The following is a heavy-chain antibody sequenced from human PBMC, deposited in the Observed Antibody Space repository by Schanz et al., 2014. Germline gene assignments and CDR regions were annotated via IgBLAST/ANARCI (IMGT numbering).Heavy chain of an antibody. V-gene: IGHV3-23*04. D-gene: IGHD3-10*01. Sequence: EVHLVESGEGLVQPGGSLRLSCAASGFTFITFAMSWVRQAPGKGPEWVSAIGGDASRTYYADSVKGRFTISRDNSKTTFYLQINSLRADDTAVYYWARAPPLVRGIAGWFGPWGQGSLVTVSS. CDR1: GFTFITFA. CDR3: ARAPPLVRGIAGWFGP. J-gene: IGHJ5*02. CDR2: IGGDASRT.